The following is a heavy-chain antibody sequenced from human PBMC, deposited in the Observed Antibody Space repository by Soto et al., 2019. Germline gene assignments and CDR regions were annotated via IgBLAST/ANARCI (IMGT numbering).Heavy chain of an antibody. CDR1: GFTFSSYG. J-gene: IGHJ4*02. D-gene: IGHD3-10*01. V-gene: IGHV3-33*01. CDR3: ARDFNGYYGSGSYYGYYFDY. CDR2: IWYDGSNK. Sequence: VGSLRLSCAASGFTFSSYGMHWVRQAPGKGLEWVAVIWYDGSNKYYADSVKGRFTISRDNSKNTLYLQMNSLRAEDTAVYYCARDFNGYYGSGSYYGYYFDYWGQGTLVTVSS.